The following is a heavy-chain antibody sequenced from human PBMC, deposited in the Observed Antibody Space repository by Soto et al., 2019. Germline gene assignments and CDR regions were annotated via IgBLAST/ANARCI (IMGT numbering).Heavy chain of an antibody. CDR1: GFTFSSYS. J-gene: IGHJ6*02. Sequence: GGSLRLSCAASGFTFSSYSMNWVRQAPGKGLEWVSYISSSSTIYYADSVKGRFTISRDNAKNSLYLQMNSLRDEDTAVYYCASPRITLNYYYGMDVWGQGTTVTAP. CDR2: ISSSSTI. CDR3: ASPRITLNYYYGMDV. V-gene: IGHV3-48*02.